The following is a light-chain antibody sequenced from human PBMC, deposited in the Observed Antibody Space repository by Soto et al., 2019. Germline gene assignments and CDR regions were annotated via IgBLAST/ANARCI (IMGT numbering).Light chain of an antibody. V-gene: IGLV2-14*01. CDR3: SSYTTRSTVV. CDR1: NTDVGYYKY. CDR2: EAS. J-gene: IGLJ2*01. Sequence: QSALTQPASVSGSPGQSITISCTGTNTDVGYYKYVSWYQQHPGKAPRLIIYEASDRPSGVSHRFSGSKSGNTASLTISGLQAEDEAGYYCSSYTTRSTVVFGGGTKLTVL.